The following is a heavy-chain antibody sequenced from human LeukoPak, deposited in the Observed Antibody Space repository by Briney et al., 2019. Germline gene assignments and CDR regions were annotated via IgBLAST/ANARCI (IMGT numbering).Heavy chain of an antibody. CDR2: ISSSSSYI. V-gene: IGHV3-21*01. J-gene: IGHJ3*02. D-gene: IGHD6-19*01. Sequence: GGSLRLPCAASGFTFSSYSMNWVRQAPGKGLEWVSSISSSSSYIYYADSVKGRFTISRDNAKNSLYLQMNSLRAEDTAVYYCARDQYSSGWYGDAFDIWGQGTMVTVSS. CDR3: ARDQYSSGWYGDAFDI. CDR1: GFTFSSYS.